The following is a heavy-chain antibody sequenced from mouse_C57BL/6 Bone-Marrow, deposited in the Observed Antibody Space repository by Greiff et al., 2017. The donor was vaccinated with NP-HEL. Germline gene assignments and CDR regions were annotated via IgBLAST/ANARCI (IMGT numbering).Heavy chain of an antibody. CDR1: GYTFTSYW. CDR3: ARRRVWLHYAMDY. CDR2: IYPGSGST. Sequence: QVQLQQPGAELVKPGASVKMSCKASGYTFTSYWITWVKQRPGQGLEWIGDIYPGSGSTNYNEKFKSKATLTVDTSSSTAYMQLSSLTSEDSAVYYCARRRVWLHYAMDYWGQGTSVTVSS. J-gene: IGHJ4*01. V-gene: IGHV1-55*01. D-gene: IGHD2-2*01.